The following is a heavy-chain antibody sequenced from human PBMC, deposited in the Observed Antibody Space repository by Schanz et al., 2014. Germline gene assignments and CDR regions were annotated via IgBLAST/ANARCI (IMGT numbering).Heavy chain of an antibody. Sequence: QVQMVESGGGVVQPGGSLRLSCAASGFIFSNYGMHWVRQAPGKGLEWVAVIWSDGSGKYYADSVKGRFTISRDSPKNTMYLQMNSLRAEDTALYYCARDSGTYYDKSMDVWGQGTTVAVSS. V-gene: IGHV3-33*01. D-gene: IGHD3-9*01. J-gene: IGHJ6*02. CDR2: IWSDGSGK. CDR3: ARDSGTYYDKSMDV. CDR1: GFIFSNYG.